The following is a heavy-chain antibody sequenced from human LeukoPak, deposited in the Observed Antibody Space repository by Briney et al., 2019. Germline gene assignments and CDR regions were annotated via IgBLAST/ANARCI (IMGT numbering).Heavy chain of an antibody. J-gene: IGHJ5*02. CDR1: GGSFSSYY. CDR2: INNSGGT. CDR3: ARHEYSGSYYGLSWFDP. D-gene: IGHD1-26*01. V-gene: IGHV4-34*01. Sequence: PSETLSLTCAVYGGSFSSYYWGWIRQPPGKGLEWIGDINNSGGTNYNPSLKSRVTISVDTSKNQFSLKLSSLTAADTAVYYCARHEYSGSYYGLSWFDPWGQGTLVTVSS.